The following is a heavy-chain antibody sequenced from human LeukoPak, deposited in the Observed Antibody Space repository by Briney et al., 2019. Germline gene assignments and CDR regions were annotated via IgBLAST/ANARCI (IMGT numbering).Heavy chain of an antibody. Sequence: GGSLRLSCVASGFSFSDHYIDWVRQVPGRGPEWVANVNRDGSETYYLDSVKGRFTISKDNAKNSLYLQMNSLRAEDTALYHCARNNGMDVWGQGTTVIVSS. CDR2: VNRDGSET. CDR3: ARNNGMDV. J-gene: IGHJ6*02. V-gene: IGHV3-7*03. CDR1: GFSFSDHY.